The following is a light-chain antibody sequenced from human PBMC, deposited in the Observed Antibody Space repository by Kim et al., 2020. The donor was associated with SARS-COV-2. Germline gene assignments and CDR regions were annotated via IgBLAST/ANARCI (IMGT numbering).Light chain of an antibody. Sequence: APGESAILSCRASPKVSSAFLAWYQQKPGQAPRLLMFAASTRASGIPDRFTGSGSETDFTLTISSLEPEDSAVYYCQQYNSAPLTFGGGTKVDIK. J-gene: IGKJ4*01. V-gene: IGKV3-20*01. CDR3: QQYNSAPLT. CDR1: PKVSSAF. CDR2: AAS.